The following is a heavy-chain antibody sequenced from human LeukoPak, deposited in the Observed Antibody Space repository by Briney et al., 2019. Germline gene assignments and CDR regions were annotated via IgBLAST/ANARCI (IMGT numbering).Heavy chain of an antibody. CDR2: ISYDGSNK. D-gene: IGHD1-26*01. V-gene: IGHV3-30-3*01. Sequence: GGSLGLSCAASGFTFSSYAMHWVRQAPGKGLEWVAVISYDGSNKYYADSVKGRFTISRDNSKNTLYLQMNSLKTEDTAVYYCARGPPGISYPLDYWGQGTLVTVSS. CDR1: GFTFSSYA. CDR3: ARGPPGISYPLDY. J-gene: IGHJ4*02.